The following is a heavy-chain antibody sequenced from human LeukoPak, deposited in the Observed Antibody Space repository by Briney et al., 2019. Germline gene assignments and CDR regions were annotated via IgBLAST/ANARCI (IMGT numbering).Heavy chain of an antibody. CDR1: GYTFTDSY. J-gene: IGHJ4*02. CDR3: AKDRWRDGSSSFDN. D-gene: IGHD6-6*01. CDR2: ISTYNGNS. Sequence: GASVKVSFKASGYTFTDSYIHWMRQAPGQGLEWMGWISTYNGNSNYAQKLQGRVTMTTDTSTSTAYMELRSLRSDDTAMYYCAKDRWRDGSSSFDNWGQGTLVTVSS. V-gene: IGHV1-18*04.